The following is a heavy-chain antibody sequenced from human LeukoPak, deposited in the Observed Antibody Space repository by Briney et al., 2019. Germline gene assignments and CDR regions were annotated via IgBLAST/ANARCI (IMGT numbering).Heavy chain of an antibody. CDR1: GYTFTGYY. CDR3: AGDLGDYVVLDY. Sequence: ASVKVSCKASGYTFTGYYMHWVRQAPGQGLEWMGWINPNSGGTNYAQKFQGRVTMTRDTSISTAYMELSRLRSDDTAVYYCAGDLGDYVVLDYWGQGTLVTVSS. D-gene: IGHD4-17*01. J-gene: IGHJ4*02. CDR2: INPNSGGT. V-gene: IGHV1-2*02.